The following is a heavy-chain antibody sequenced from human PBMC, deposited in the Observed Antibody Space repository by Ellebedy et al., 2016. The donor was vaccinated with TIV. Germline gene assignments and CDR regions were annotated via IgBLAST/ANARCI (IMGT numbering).Heavy chain of an antibody. V-gene: IGHV3-33*06. J-gene: IGHJ4*02. CDR3: AKERGYGSGSYSFDS. D-gene: IGHD3-10*01. Sequence: GESLKISCAASGFRFSSSGMHWVRQAPGKGPEWMAVIWYDGGQQYYADSVKGRFTISRDNSKNTLYLQMNSLRAEDTAVYYCAKERGYGSGSYSFDSWGQGTLVTVSS. CDR2: IWYDGGQQ. CDR1: GFRFSSSG.